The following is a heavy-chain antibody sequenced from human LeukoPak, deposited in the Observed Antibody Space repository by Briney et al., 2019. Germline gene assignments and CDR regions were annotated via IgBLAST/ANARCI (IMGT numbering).Heavy chain of an antibody. CDR1: GDSISSGLYY. CDR3: ARQPKSCARGVFITGKACWFDP. Sequence: SETLSLTCTVSGDSISSGLYYWGWIRRTPGKGLEWIGSIYYSGNTYYNPSLKSRVSISIDTSNNQFSLRLTSVTAADTAVYYCARQPKSCARGVFITGKACWFDPWGQGTLVTVSS. CDR2: IYYSGNT. J-gene: IGHJ5*02. D-gene: IGHD3-10*01. V-gene: IGHV4-39*01.